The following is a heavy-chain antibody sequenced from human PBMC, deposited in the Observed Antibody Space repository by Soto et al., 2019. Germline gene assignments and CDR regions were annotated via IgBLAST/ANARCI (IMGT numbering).Heavy chain of an antibody. V-gene: IGHV3-33*01. CDR3: ARDPGFSGSYDVPYHYFDY. CDR2: IWYDGSNK. J-gene: IGHJ4*02. CDR1: GFTFSSDG. D-gene: IGHD1-26*01. Sequence: GGSLSLSCAVSGFTFSSDGMHWVRQPQDKGLGWVAVIWYDGSNKYYADSVKGRFTTSRDNSKNTLYLQMNSLRAEDTAVYYCARDPGFSGSYDVPYHYFDYWGQGTLVTVSS.